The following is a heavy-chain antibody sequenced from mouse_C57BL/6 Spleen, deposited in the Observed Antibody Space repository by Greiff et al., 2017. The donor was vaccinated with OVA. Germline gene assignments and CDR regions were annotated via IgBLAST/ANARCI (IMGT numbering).Heavy chain of an antibody. Sequence: EVKLEESGPGLVKPSQSLSLTCSVTGYSITSGYYWNWIRQFPGNKLEWMGYISYDGSNNYNPSLKNRISITRDTSKNQFFLKLNSVTTEDTATYYCARARPRTMDYWGQGTSVTVSS. CDR3: ARARPRTMDY. J-gene: IGHJ4*01. V-gene: IGHV3-6*01. CDR2: ISYDGSN. CDR1: GYSITSGYY.